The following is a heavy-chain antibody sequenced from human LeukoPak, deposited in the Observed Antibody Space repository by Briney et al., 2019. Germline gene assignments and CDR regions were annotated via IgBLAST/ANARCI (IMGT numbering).Heavy chain of an antibody. J-gene: IGHJ4*02. D-gene: IGHD1-26*01. CDR2: IRSKTDGGTT. V-gene: IGHV3-15*01. CDR3: TTDPVSRSGSYRYFDY. CDR1: GFTFSNAW. Sequence: PGGSLRLSCAASGFTFSNAWMSWVRQAPGKGLEWVGRIRSKTDGGTTDYAAPVKGRFTISRDDSKNTLYLQMNSLKTEDTAVYYCTTDPVSRSGSYRYFDYWGQGTLVTVSS.